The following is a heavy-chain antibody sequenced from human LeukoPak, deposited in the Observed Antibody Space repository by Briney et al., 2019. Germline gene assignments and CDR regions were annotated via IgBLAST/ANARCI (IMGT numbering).Heavy chain of an antibody. CDR3: ARSLDDYGDYGAFDI. D-gene: IGHD4-17*01. J-gene: IGHJ3*02. Sequence: SETLSLTCAVYGGSFSGYYWSWIRQPPGKGLEWIGEINHSGSTNYNPSLKSRVTISVDTSKNQFSPKLSSVTAADTAVYYCARSLDDYGDYGAFDIWGQGTMVTVSS. V-gene: IGHV4-34*01. CDR2: INHSGST. CDR1: GGSFSGYY.